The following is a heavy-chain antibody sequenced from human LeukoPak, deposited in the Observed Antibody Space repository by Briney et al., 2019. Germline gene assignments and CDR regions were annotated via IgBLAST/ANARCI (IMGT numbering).Heavy chain of an antibody. J-gene: IGHJ4*02. CDR2: LYTDDTT. CDR3: ARGGVNYWNPRY. Sequence: GGSLRLSCVASGFTVSSKYMSWVRQAPGKGLEWVSLLYTDDTTYYADSVEGRFTISRDDSKNTIYLQMNSLRAEDTAVYYCARGGVNYWNPRYWGQGTLVTVSS. V-gene: IGHV3-53*01. D-gene: IGHD1-1*01. CDR1: GFTVSSKY.